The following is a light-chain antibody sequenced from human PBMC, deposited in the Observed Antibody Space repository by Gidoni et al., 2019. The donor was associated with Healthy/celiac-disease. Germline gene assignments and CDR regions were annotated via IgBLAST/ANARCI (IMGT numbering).Light chain of an antibody. V-gene: IGLV2-14*03. Sequence: QSALTQTASVSGSPGQSNTISCTGTSSDVGGYNYVSWYQQHPGKAPKLMIYDVNNRPSGVSNRFSGSKSGNTASLTVSGLQADDEADYYCSSYASSSTLVIFGGGTKLTVL. CDR2: DVN. CDR3: SSYASSSTLVI. J-gene: IGLJ2*01. CDR1: SSDVGGYNY.